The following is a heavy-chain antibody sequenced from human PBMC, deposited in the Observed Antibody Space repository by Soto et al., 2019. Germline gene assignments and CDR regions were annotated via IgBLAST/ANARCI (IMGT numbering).Heavy chain of an antibody. Sequence: LRLSCAASGFTFGSYSMNWGRQAPGKGLEWVSYISSSSSTIYYADSVKGRFTISRDNAKNSLYLQMNSLRDEDTAVYYCARDSGYSYGPFDYWGQGTLVTVSS. CDR3: ARDSGYSYGPFDY. J-gene: IGHJ4*02. CDR2: ISSSSSTI. CDR1: GFTFGSYS. D-gene: IGHD5-18*01. V-gene: IGHV3-48*02.